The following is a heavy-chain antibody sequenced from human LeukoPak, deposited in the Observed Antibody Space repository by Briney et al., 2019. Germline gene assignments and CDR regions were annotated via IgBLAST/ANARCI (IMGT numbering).Heavy chain of an antibody. CDR2: ISAYNGNT. V-gene: IGHV1-18*01. J-gene: IGHJ6*03. CDR1: GYTFTSYG. D-gene: IGHD3-3*01. CDR3: ARVGYDFWSGYPYYYYYMDV. Sequence: ASVKVSCKASGYTFTSYGITWVRQAPGQGLEWMGWISAYNGNTHFAQKLQGRVTMTTDTSTSTAYMELRSLRSDDTAVYYCARVGYDFWSGYPYYYYYMDVWGKGTTVTVSS.